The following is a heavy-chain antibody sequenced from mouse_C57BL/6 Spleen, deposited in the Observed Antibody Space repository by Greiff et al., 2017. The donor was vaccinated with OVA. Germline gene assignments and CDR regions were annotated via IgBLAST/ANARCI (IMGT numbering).Heavy chain of an antibody. CDR2: IYPGDGDT. J-gene: IGHJ3*01. CDR3: ASPGGYDYSFAY. D-gene: IGHD2-4*01. V-gene: IGHV1-82*01. Sequence: QVQLKESGPELVKPGASVKISCKASGYAFSSSWMNWVKQRPGKGLEWIGRIYPGDGDTNYNGKFKGKATLTADKSSSTAYMQLSSLTSEDSAVYFCASPGGYDYSFAYWGQGTLVTVSA. CDR1: GYAFSSSW.